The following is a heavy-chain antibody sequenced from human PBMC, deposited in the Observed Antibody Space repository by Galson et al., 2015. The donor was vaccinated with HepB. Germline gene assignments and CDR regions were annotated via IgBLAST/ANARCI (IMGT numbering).Heavy chain of an antibody. CDR3: AKGLSIDP. Sequence: SLRLSCAASGFTFNNHAMSWVRQAPGKGLEWVAVINGRGNKTQYADSVRGRFIIPRDNSKSTVYLQMNSLRAGDTAEYHCAKGLSIDPWGQGTRVTVSS. CDR2: INGRGNKT. J-gene: IGHJ5*02. CDR1: GFTFNNHA. V-gene: IGHV3-23*01.